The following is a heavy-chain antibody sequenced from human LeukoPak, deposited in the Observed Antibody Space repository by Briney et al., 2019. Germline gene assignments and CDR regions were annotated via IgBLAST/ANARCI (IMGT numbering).Heavy chain of an antibody. Sequence: PGGSLRLSCAASGFTFSSYAINWVRQAPGKGLEWVSAISGSGGGTYCADSVKGRFTISRDNSNNTLYLQMNSLRVEDTAVYYCAWRYCSGDSCYSIDYWGQGTLVTVSS. J-gene: IGHJ4*02. CDR3: AWRYCSGDSCYSIDY. D-gene: IGHD2-15*01. CDR2: ISGSGGGT. V-gene: IGHV3-23*01. CDR1: GFTFSSYA.